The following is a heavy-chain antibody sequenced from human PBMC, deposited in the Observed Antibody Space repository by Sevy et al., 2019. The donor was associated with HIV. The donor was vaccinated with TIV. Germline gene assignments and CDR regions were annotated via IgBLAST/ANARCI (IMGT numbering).Heavy chain of an antibody. CDR1: GYTFTSYR. J-gene: IGHJ4*02. CDR3: ARAYCSGGRCYSLAY. Sequence: ASVKVSCKVSGYTFTSYRITWVRQAPGQGLESMGWISPHNGDTKYAQKSQGRVTMITDTSTNTAYMELRSLGSDDTAIYYCARAYCSGGRCYSLAYWGQGTLVTVSS. CDR2: ISPHNGDT. V-gene: IGHV1-18*01. D-gene: IGHD2-15*01.